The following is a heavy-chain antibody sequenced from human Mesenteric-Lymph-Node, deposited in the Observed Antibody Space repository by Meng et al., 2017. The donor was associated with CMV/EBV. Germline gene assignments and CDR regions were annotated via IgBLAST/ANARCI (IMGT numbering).Heavy chain of an antibody. CDR1: GFRFDSYD. V-gene: IGHV3-23*01. J-gene: IGHJ6*02. CDR3: AKGSQGAYYYGMDV. Sequence: GESLKISCAGSGFRFDSYDMSWVRQAPGKGLEWVSAISGSGGSTYYADSVKGRFTISRDNSKNTLYLQMNSLRAEDTAVYYCAKGSQGAYYYGMDVWGQGTTVTVSS. D-gene: IGHD3-16*01. CDR2: ISGSGGST.